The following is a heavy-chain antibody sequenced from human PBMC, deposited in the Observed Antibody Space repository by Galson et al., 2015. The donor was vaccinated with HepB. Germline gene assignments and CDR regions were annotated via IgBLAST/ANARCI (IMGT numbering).Heavy chain of an antibody. CDR1: GGTFSSYA. CDR2: IIPIFGTA. Sequence: SVKVSCKASGGTFSSYAISWVRQAPGQGLEWMGGIIPIFGTANYAQKFQGRVAITADESTSTAYMELSSLRSEDTAVYYCARDRPRSRIDAFDIWGQGTMVTVSS. J-gene: IGHJ3*02. V-gene: IGHV1-69*13. CDR3: ARDRPRSRIDAFDI. D-gene: IGHD2-15*01.